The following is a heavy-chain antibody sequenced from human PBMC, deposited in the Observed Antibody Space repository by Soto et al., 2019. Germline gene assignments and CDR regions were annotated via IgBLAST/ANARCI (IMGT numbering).Heavy chain of an antibody. J-gene: IGHJ4*02. V-gene: IGHV4-59*01. CDR1: GGSISGYY. Sequence: PSETLSLTCTVSGGSISGYYWTWIRQPPGKGPEWIGYIYYTGNTNYNPSLKSRVTISVDTSKNQFSQKLSSVTAADTAVYYCAREPLWGSAKYFDYWGQGTLVTVSS. D-gene: IGHD7-27*01. CDR3: AREPLWGSAKYFDY. CDR2: IYYTGNT.